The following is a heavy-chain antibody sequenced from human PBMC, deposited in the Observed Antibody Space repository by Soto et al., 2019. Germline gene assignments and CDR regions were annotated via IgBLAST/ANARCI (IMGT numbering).Heavy chain of an antibody. J-gene: IGHJ6*02. CDR2: INHSGST. V-gene: IGHV4-34*01. D-gene: IGHD6-19*01. CDR3: ASVSSGLYRPHYYYYGMDV. Sequence: QVQLQQWGAGLLKPSETLSLTCAVYGGYFRGYYWSWIRQPPGKGLEWIGEINHSGSTNYNPSLKSRVTISVDTSKNQFSLKLSSVSAADTAVYYCASVSSGLYRPHYYYYGMDVWGQGTTVTVSS. CDR1: GGYFRGYY.